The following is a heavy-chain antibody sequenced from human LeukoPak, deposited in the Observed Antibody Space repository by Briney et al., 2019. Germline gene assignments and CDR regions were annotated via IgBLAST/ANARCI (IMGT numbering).Heavy chain of an antibody. D-gene: IGHD3-10*01. CDR3: ARVAGYGSGENDS. CDR2: ISPYKGNT. CDR1: GYTFVSHG. J-gene: IGHJ4*02. V-gene: IGHV1-18*01. Sequence: ASVKVSCKASGYTFVSHGLSWVRPAPGQGLEWMGWISPYKGNTRYAQNFQGRLTMTTDTSARTAYMELRRLKYDDTAFYCCARVAGYGSGENDSWGQGTLVTVSS.